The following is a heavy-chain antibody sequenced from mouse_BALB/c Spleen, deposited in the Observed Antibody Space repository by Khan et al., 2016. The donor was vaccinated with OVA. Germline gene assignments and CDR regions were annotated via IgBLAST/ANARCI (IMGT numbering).Heavy chain of an antibody. V-gene: IGHV1-31*01. CDR3: TRGNWDS. J-gene: IGHJ2*01. Sequence: VQLQQSGPELVKPGASMKISCKASGYSFTDYTMNWVKQSHGKNLEWIGLINPYNDVSIFNPRFKGKATLTVDKSSSPAYMEFHSLTSEDSAVCYCTRGNWDSWGQGTTLTVSS. CDR2: INPYNDVS. CDR1: GYSFTDYT.